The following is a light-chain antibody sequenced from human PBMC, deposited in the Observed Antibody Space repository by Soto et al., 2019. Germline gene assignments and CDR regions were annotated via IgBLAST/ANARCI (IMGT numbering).Light chain of an antibody. CDR1: QSIGSC. CDR3: QQSYSSPFT. V-gene: IGKV1-39*01. J-gene: IGKJ3*01. Sequence: DLQMTQSPSSLCASVGDRVTITCRASQSIGSCLNWYQQKPGKAPKLLIYAASSLQSGVPSRFSGSGSGTHFTLTISSPQPDDFATYYCQQSYSSPFTFGPGTKVDVK. CDR2: AAS.